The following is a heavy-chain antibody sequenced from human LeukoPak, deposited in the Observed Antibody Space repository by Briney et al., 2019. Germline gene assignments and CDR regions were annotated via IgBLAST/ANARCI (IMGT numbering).Heavy chain of an antibody. J-gene: IGHJ4*02. CDR1: GGSISGSY. CDR2: MYNSGST. CDR3: ARGIESYGDYGY. V-gene: IGHV4-59*01. D-gene: IGHD4-17*01. Sequence: PSETLSLTCTVSGGSISGSYWSWIRQPPGKGLEWIAYMYNSGSTNYNPSLKSRVTISIDTSKNQFSLKLTSLTAADTAIYYCARGIESYGDYGYWGQGILVTVSS.